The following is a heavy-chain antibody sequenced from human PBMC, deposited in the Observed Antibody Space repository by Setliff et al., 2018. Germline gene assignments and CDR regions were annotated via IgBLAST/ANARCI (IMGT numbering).Heavy chain of an antibody. CDR1: GDSFNNYA. D-gene: IGHD3-9*01. J-gene: IGHJ4*02. CDR3: VRQDILTSYYMFDY. V-gene: IGHV1-69*05. Sequence: GASVKVSCKASGDSFNNYAISWVRQAPGQGLEWMGGIIPMFGTPAYAQKFQGGLTIITDASITTVYMELSRLTSDDTAVYYCVRQDILTSYYMFDYWGQGTLVTVSS. CDR2: IIPMFGTP.